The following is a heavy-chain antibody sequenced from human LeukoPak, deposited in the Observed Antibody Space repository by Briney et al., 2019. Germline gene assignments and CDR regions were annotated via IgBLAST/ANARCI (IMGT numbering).Heavy chain of an antibody. J-gene: IGHJ3*02. V-gene: IGHV1-58*02. D-gene: IGHD1-1*01. CDR3: AAGLWSRTTGAFDI. Sequence: EASVKVSCKASGFTFTSSAMQWVRQARGQRLEWIGWIVVGSGNTNYAQKFQERVTITRDMSTSTAYMELSSLRFEDTAVYYCAAGLWSRTTGAFDIWGQGTMVTVSS. CDR2: IVVGSGNT. CDR1: GFTFTSSA.